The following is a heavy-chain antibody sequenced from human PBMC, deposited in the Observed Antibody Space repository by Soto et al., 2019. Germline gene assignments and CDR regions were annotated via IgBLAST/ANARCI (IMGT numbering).Heavy chain of an antibody. Sequence: SDTLSLTCTVSGGSISSYYWSWIRQPPGKGLEWIGYIYYSGSTNYNPSLKSRVTISVDTSKNQFSLKLSSVTAADTAVYYCARGEGGGYLDYWGQGTLVTVSS. J-gene: IGHJ4*02. V-gene: IGHV4-59*01. CDR3: ARGEGGGYLDY. CDR2: IYYSGST. D-gene: IGHD2-15*01. CDR1: GGSISSYY.